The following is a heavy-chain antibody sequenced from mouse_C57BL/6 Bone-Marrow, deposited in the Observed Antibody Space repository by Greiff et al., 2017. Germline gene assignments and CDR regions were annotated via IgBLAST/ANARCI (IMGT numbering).Heavy chain of an antibody. D-gene: IGHD2-3*01. CDR3: ARKGNDGYYGGFAY. J-gene: IGHJ3*01. V-gene: IGHV1-55*01. Sequence: QVQLQQPGAELVKPGASVKMSCKASGYTFTSYWITWVKQRPGQGLEWIGDIYPGSGSTNYNEKFKSKATLPDDTSYSTAYMQLSRLTSEDSAVYYGARKGNDGYYGGFAYWGQGTLVTVSA. CDR2: IYPGSGST. CDR1: GYTFTSYW.